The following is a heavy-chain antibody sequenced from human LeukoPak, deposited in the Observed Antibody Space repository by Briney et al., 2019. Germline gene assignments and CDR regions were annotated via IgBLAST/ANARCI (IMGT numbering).Heavy chain of an antibody. CDR3: ATRTRSGSYRTDDY. J-gene: IGHJ4*02. CDR2: FDPEDGET. CDR1: GYTFTGYY. D-gene: IGHD1-26*01. Sequence: GASVKVSCKASGYTFTGYYMHWVRQAPGQGLEWMGGFDPEDGETIYAQKFQGRVTMTEDTSTDTAYMELSSLRSEDTAVYYCATRTRSGSYRTDDYWGQGTLVTVSS. V-gene: IGHV1-24*01.